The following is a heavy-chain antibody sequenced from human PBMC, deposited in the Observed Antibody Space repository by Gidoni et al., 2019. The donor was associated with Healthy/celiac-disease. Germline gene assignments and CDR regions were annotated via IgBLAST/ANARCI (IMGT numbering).Heavy chain of an antibody. J-gene: IGHJ4*02. Sequence: QVQLQESGPGLVKPSQTLSLTCTVSGGSISSGSYYWSWIRQPAGKGLEWIGRIYTSGSTTYNPSLKSRVTISVDTSKNQFSLKLSSVTAADTAVYYCARAPLWGGGYFDYWGQGTLVTVSS. D-gene: IGHD3-10*01. CDR1: GGSISSGSYY. CDR3: ARAPLWGGGYFDY. V-gene: IGHV4-61*02. CDR2: IYTSGST.